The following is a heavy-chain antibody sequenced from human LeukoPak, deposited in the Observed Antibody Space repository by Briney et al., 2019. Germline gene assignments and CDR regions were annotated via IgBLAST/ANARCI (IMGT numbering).Heavy chain of an antibody. J-gene: IGHJ6*02. CDR3: AREDYDFWSGYRTYYYYGMDV. Sequence: PGRSLRLSCAASGFTFSSYAMHWVRQAPGKGLEWVAVISYDGSNEYYADSVKGRFTISRDNSKNTLYLQMNSLRAEDTAVYYCAREDYDFWSGYRTYYYYGMDVWGQGTTVTVSS. CDR1: GFTFSSYA. D-gene: IGHD3-3*01. V-gene: IGHV3-30-3*01. CDR2: ISYDGSNE.